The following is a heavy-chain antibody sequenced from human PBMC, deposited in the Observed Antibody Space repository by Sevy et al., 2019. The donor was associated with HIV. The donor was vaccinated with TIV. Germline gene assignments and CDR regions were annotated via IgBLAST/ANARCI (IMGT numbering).Heavy chain of an antibody. CDR1: GFIFSTSP. V-gene: IGHV3-30-3*02. CDR2: LSYDDSDE. CDR3: AKDELGSIDY. D-gene: IGHD3-10*01. J-gene: IGHJ4*02. Sequence: GGSLRLSCAASGFIFSTSPMHWVRQAPGKGLECVAILSYDDSDENYADSVKGRFTISRDNSKNTLYLQMNSLRTEDTAVYYCAKDELGSIDYWGQGTLVTVSS.